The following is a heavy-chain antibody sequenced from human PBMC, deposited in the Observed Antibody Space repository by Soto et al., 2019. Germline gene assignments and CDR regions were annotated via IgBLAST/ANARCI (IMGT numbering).Heavy chain of an antibody. CDR2: IYYSGST. CDR3: ARENYDSSFFDY. V-gene: IGHV4-30-4*01. Sequence: SETLALTCTFSGGSISIGDYYWSWIRQPPGKSLEWIGYIYYSGSTYYNPSLKSRVTISVDTSKNQFSLKLSSVTAADTAVYYCARENYDSSFFDYWGQGTMVTVSS. CDR1: GGSISIGDYY. J-gene: IGHJ4*02. D-gene: IGHD3-22*01.